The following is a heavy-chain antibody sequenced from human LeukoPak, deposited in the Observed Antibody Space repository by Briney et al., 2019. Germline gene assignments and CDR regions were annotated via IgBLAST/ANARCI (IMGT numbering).Heavy chain of an antibody. Sequence: PSETLSLTCAVYGGSFSGYYWSWIRQPPGKGLEWIGEINHSGSTNYNPSLKSRVTISVDTSKNQFSLKLSSVTAADTAVYYCARRAHYYGSGSYSDPWGQGTLVTVSS. CDR3: ARRAHYYGSGSYSDP. CDR2: INHSGST. J-gene: IGHJ5*02. D-gene: IGHD3-10*01. V-gene: IGHV4-34*01. CDR1: GGSFSGYY.